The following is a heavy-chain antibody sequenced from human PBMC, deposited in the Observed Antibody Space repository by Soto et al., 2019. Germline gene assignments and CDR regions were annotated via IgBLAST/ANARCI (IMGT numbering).Heavy chain of an antibody. D-gene: IGHD3-22*01. CDR1: CGSIGSYC. V-gene: IGHV4-59*03. CDR3: AASGSIVVATRRVMDI. J-gene: IGHJ6*03. Sequence: SETLSLTCTVSCGSIGSYCWTWIRQPPGEGLEWIGCICNSGTTNYNPSLKSRVDISIDTQKNQFSLQLSSVTVADTAFYYCAASGSIVVATRRVMDIWGKGTTLTVSS. CDR2: ICNSGTT.